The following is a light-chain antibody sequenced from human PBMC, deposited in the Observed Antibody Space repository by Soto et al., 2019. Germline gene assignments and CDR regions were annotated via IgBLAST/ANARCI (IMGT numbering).Light chain of an antibody. Sequence: VLTQSPCTLSLSPGERATLSCRASQSVSSYLAWYQQKPGQAPRLLIHGATTRATGIPARFSGSGSGTEFTLTISCLQSEDFATYYCQQYYSYPFTFGPGTKVDIK. J-gene: IGKJ3*01. CDR3: QQYYSYPFT. V-gene: IGKV3-15*01. CDR2: GAT. CDR1: QSVSSY.